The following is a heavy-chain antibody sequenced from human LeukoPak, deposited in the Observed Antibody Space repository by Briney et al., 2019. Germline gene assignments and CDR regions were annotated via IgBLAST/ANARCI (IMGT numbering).Heavy chain of an antibody. J-gene: IGHJ4*02. CDR3: TIQTEGFDY. D-gene: IGHD1-14*01. CDR1: GFTFSGSA. CDR2: IRSKANSYAT. Sequence: PGGSLRLSCAASGFTFSGSAMHWVRQASGKGLEWVGRIRSKANSYATAYAAPVKGRFTISRDDSKNTAYLQMNSLKTEDTAVYYCTIQTEGFDYWGQGTLVTVSS. V-gene: IGHV3-73*01.